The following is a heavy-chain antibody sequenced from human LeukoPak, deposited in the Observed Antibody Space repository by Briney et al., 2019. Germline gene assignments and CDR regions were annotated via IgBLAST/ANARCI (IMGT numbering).Heavy chain of an antibody. V-gene: IGHV1-69*04. CDR2: IIPILGIA. J-gene: IGHJ4*02. D-gene: IGHD5-24*01. Sequence: SVKVSCKASGGTFSSYAISWVRQAPGQGLEWMGRIIPILGIANYAQKFQGRVTITADKSTSTAYMELSSLRSEDTAVYYCARDLSGWLQSGGDDYWGQGTLVTASS. CDR1: GGTFSSYA. CDR3: ARDLSGWLQSGGDDY.